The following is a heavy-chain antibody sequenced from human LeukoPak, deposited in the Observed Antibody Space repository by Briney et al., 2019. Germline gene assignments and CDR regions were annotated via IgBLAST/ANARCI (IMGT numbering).Heavy chain of an antibody. CDR2: ISWDGGST. D-gene: IGHD5-18*01. V-gene: IGHV3-43*01. Sequence: GGSLRLSCAASGFTFDDYTMHWVRQAPGKGLEWVSLISWDGGSTYYADSVEGRFTISRDNSKNSLYLQMNSLRTEDTALYYCAKGAGYSYGTPFDYWGQGTLVTVSS. CDR1: GFTFDDYT. CDR3: AKGAGYSYGTPFDY. J-gene: IGHJ4*02.